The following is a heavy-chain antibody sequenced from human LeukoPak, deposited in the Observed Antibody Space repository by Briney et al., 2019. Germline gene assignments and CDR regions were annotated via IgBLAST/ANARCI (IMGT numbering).Heavy chain of an antibody. CDR3: AREGSSGXYLDY. Sequence: GGSLRLSCAASGFTFSSYGMHWVRQAPGKGLEWVAVIWYDGSNKYYADSVKGRSTISRDNSKNTLYLQMNSLRAEDTAVYYCAREGSSGXYLDYXGXXTXXXXSS. CDR2: IWYDGSNK. J-gene: IGHJ4*01. V-gene: IGHV3-33*01. D-gene: IGHD3-22*01. CDR1: GFTFSSYG.